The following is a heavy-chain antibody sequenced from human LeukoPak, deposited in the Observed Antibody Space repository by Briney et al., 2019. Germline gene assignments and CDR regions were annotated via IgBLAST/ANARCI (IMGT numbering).Heavy chain of an antibody. CDR1: GGSFSGYY. CDR2: INHSGST. V-gene: IGHV4-34*01. Sequence: SETLSLTCAVYGGSFSGYYWSWIRQPPGKGLEWIGEINHSGSTNYNPSLKSRVTISVDTSKNQFSLKLSSVTAADTAVYYCARRSGDSSGLRRNWFDPWGQGTLVTVSS. CDR3: ARRSGDSSGLRRNWFDP. D-gene: IGHD3-22*01. J-gene: IGHJ5*02.